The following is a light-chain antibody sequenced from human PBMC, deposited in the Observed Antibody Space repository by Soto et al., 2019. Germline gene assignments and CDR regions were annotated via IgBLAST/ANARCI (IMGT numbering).Light chain of an antibody. CDR2: GAS. J-gene: IGKJ3*01. Sequence: EIVMTQSPATLSVSPGERATLSCRASQSVNNNLAWYQQKPGQAPRLLIYGASARATGIPARFSGSGSGTEFTLTINRLEPEDFAVYYCQQYGSSPFSFGPGTKVDIK. CDR1: QSVNNN. CDR3: QQYGSSPFS. V-gene: IGKV3-15*01.